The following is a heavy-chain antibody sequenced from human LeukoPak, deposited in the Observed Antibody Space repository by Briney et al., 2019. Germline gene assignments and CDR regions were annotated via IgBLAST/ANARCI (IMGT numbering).Heavy chain of an antibody. CDR2: ISSNGGST. Sequence: PGGSLRLSCEGSGFTFSNYWMGWVRQAPGKGLEYVSAISSNGGSTYYANSVKGRFTISRDNSKNTLYLQMGSLRAEDMAVYYCARIGPAAKFPAAFDIWGQGTMVTVSS. V-gene: IGHV3-64*01. CDR1: GFTFSNYW. J-gene: IGHJ3*02. CDR3: ARIGPAAKFPAAFDI. D-gene: IGHD2-2*01.